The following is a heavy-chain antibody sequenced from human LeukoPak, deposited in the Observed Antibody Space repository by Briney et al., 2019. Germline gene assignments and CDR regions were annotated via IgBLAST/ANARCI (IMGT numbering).Heavy chain of an antibody. CDR1: GFTFSDYW. CDR2: IKQDGSQR. D-gene: IGHD1-20*01. Sequence: GGSLRLSCTASGFTFSDYWMTWVRQAPGKGPEWVANIKQDGSQRYYVDSVRGRFTISRDNSKNSLYLQMNSLRTEDTALYYCAKGLNWNDVVDGMDVWGQGTTVTVSS. J-gene: IGHJ6*02. V-gene: IGHV3-7*03. CDR3: AKGLNWNDVVDGMDV.